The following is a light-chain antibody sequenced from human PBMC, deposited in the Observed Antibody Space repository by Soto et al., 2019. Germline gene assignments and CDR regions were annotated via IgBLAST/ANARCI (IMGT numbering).Light chain of an antibody. Sequence: SYELTQPPSVSVSPGQTASITCSGAKLGDKYACWYQQKPGESPVLVIYQDSKRPSGIPERFSGCNSGNTATLTISGTKAMDEADYYCEAWDSSTHVVFGGGTKLTVL. J-gene: IGLJ2*01. CDR1: KLGDKY. V-gene: IGLV3-1*01. CDR2: QDS. CDR3: EAWDSSTHVV.